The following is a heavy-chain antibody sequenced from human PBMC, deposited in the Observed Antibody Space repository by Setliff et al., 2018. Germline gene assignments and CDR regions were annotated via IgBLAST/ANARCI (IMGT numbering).Heavy chain of an antibody. CDR3: ARALWNDVYCAFDI. V-gene: IGHV1-18*01. Sequence: ASVKVSCKASGYTFNNYGISWVRQAPGQGLEWMGWISAYNGNTKYTQKFQDRVTMTPDTSTSTAYMELRGLRSDDTAVYYCARALWNDVYCAFDIWGQGTRVTVSS. J-gene: IGHJ3*02. CDR2: ISAYNGNT. D-gene: IGHD1-1*01. CDR1: GYTFNNYG.